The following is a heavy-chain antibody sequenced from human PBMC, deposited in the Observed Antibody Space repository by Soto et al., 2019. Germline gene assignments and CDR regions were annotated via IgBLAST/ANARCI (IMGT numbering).Heavy chain of an antibody. Sequence: PSETLSLTCTVSGGSISSSSYYWGWIRQPPGKGLEWIGSIYYSGSTYYNPSLKSRVTISVDTSKNQFSLKLSSVTAADTAVYYCARAYSSSWYSECAFDIWGQGTMVTVSS. V-gene: IGHV4-39*07. J-gene: IGHJ3*02. D-gene: IGHD6-13*01. CDR3: ARAYSSSWYSECAFDI. CDR1: GGSISSSSYY. CDR2: IYYSGST.